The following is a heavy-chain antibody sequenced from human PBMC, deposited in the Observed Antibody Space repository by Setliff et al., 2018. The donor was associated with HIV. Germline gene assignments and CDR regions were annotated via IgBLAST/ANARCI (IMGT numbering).Heavy chain of an antibody. Sequence: SETLSLTCTVSGDSVRSRPYYWNWIRQPAGKGLEWIGRFDSTGGTDYNPSLKSRVPISLDPSRNQFPLKLASVTAADTAVYVCAGDYAGSGRPFAYWGQGLSVTVSS. CDR1: GDSVRSRPYY. CDR3: AGDYAGSGRPFAY. J-gene: IGHJ4*02. D-gene: IGHD2-15*01. CDR2: FDSTGGT. V-gene: IGHV4-61*02.